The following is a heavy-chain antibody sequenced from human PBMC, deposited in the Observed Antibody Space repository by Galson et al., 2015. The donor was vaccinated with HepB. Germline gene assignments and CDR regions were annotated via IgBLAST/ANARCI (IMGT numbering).Heavy chain of an antibody. V-gene: IGHV3-21*01. CDR3: ARDEGQLTIFGVGETDAFDI. J-gene: IGHJ3*02. CDR2: ISSSSSYI. CDR1: GFTFSSYS. Sequence: SLRLSCAASGFTFSSYSMNWVRQAPGKGLEWVSSISSSSSYIYYADSVKGRFTISRDNAKNSLYLQMNSLRAEDTAVYYCARDEGQLTIFGVGETDAFDIWGQGTMVTVSS. D-gene: IGHD3-3*01.